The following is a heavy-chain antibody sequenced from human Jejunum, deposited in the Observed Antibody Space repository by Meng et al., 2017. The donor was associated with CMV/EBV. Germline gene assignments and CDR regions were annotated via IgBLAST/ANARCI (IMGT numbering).Heavy chain of an antibody. J-gene: IGHJ4*02. D-gene: IGHD1-26*01. CDR3: TRRQTGAGGGGYY. Sequence: VYADHIYQSNRRGWVRQHPGKGREWSGGTDHSWTTNYNPPLKSRVTISVDKSKNQFSLKLSSVTAADTAVYYCTRRQTGAGGGGYYWGQGTLVTVSS. CDR1: ADHIYQSNR. V-gene: IGHV4-4*02. CDR2: TDHSWTT.